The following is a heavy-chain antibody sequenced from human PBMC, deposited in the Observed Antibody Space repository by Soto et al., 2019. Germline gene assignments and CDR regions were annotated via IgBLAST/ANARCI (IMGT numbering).Heavy chain of an antibody. CDR2: INHSGST. Sequence: SETLSLTCAVYGGSFSGYYWSWIRQPPGKGLEWIGEINHSGSTNYNPSLKSRVTISVDTSKNQFSLKLSSVTAADTAIYYCARTGYYDFLSGYQNYYYYMDVWGKGITVTVFS. CDR1: GGSFSGYY. V-gene: IGHV4-34*01. CDR3: ARTGYYDFLSGYQNYYYYMDV. J-gene: IGHJ6*03. D-gene: IGHD3-3*01.